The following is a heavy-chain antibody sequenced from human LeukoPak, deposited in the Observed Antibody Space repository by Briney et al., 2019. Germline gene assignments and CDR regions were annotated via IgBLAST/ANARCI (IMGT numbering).Heavy chain of an antibody. J-gene: IGHJ3*02. CDR2: SKSESDGGTT. CDR1: GFAFTNAW. V-gene: IGHV3-15*01. CDR3: TTDAVARDAFDI. Sequence: GGSLRLSCAASGFAFTNAWMNWVRQAPGKGPEWVGRSKSESDGGTTDYNTPVKGIFIISRDDSRSTLYLQMNSLKSEDTAVYYCTTDAVARDAFDIWGQGTTVTVSS.